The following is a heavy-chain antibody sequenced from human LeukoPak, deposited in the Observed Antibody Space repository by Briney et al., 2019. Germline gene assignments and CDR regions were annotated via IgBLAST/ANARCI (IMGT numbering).Heavy chain of an antibody. J-gene: IGHJ3*02. CDR1: GFTFSSYS. Sequence: PGGSLRLSCAASGFTFSSYSMNWVRQAPGKGLEWVSYISSSGSTIYYADSVKGRFTISRDNAKNSLYLQMNSLRAEDTAVYYCARDNRESGAFDIWGQGTMVTVSS. CDR2: ISSSGSTI. CDR3: ARDNRESGAFDI. V-gene: IGHV3-48*04. D-gene: IGHD3-10*01.